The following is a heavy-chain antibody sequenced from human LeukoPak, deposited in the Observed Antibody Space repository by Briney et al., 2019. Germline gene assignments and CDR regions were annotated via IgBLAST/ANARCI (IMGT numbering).Heavy chain of an antibody. J-gene: IGHJ4*02. Sequence: TSETLSLTCXVSVGAISXXXXXXXXXPXXXXLXXXXNXYDXXSTNYNPXXXSXVTXSVDTXKNKCSPKLSSVTAADTAVYYCARQSISGSSLSYFDYWGQGTLVNVSS. CDR1: VGAISXXX. CDR3: ARQSISGSSLSYFDY. D-gene: IGHD3-22*01. CDR2: XYDXXST. V-gene: IGHV4-59*01.